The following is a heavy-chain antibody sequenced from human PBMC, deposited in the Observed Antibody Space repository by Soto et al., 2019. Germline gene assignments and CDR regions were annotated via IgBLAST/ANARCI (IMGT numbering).Heavy chain of an antibody. CDR3: ARDKVHDSGPGDRRYFDH. Sequence: QVQLVEFGGGVVQPGTSLRLSCVASGVTFSNYAIHWVRQAPGKGLEWVAVISYDGRNKYYADSVKGRFTISRDNSKNTLYLQMNSLRAEDTAVYYCARDKVHDSGPGDRRYFDHWGQGALVTVSS. D-gene: IGHD6-19*01. CDR2: ISYDGRNK. J-gene: IGHJ4*02. CDR1: GVTFSNYA. V-gene: IGHV3-30*04.